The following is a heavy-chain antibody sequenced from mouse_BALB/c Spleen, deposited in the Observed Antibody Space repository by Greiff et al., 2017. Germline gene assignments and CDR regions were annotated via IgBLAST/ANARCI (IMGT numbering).Heavy chain of an antibody. CDR2: ISYSGST. Sequence: EVKLMESGPGLVKPSQSLSLTCTVTGYSITSDYAWNWIRQFPGNKLEWMGYISYSGSTSYNPSLKSRISITRDTSKNQFFLQLNSVTTEDTATYYCARTGTPYYFDYWGQGTTLTVSS. CDR3: ARTGTPYYFDY. J-gene: IGHJ2*01. D-gene: IGHD4-1*01. CDR1: GYSITSDYA. V-gene: IGHV3-2*02.